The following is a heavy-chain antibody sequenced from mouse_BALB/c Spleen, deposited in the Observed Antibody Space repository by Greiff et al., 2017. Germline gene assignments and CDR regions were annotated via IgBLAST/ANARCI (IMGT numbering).Heavy chain of an antibody. Sequence: EVKVEESGPGLVKPSQSLSLTCTVTGYSITSDYAWNWIRQFPGNKLEWMGYISYSGSTSYNPSLKSRISITRDTSKNQFFLQLNSVTTEDTATYYCARRNCFDYWGQGTTLTVSS. CDR3: ARRNCFDY. CDR1: GYSITSDYA. J-gene: IGHJ2*01. V-gene: IGHV3-2*02. CDR2: ISYSGST.